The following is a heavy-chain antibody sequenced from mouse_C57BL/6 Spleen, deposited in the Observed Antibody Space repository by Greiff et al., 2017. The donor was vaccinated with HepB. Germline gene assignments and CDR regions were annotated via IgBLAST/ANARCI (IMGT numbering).Heavy chain of an antibody. V-gene: IGHV5-16*01. CDR1: GFTFSDYY. J-gene: IGHJ2*01. D-gene: IGHD2-3*01. Sequence: EVNLVESEGGLVQPGSSMKLSCTASGFTFSDYYMAWVRQVPEKGLEWVANINYDGSSTYYLDSLKSRFIISRDNAKNILYLQMSSLKSEDTATYYCARDGYDYFDYWGQGTTLTVSS. CDR3: ARDGYDYFDY. CDR2: INYDGSST.